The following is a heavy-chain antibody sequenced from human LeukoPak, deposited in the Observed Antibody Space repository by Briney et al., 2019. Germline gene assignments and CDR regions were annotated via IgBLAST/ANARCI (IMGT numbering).Heavy chain of an antibody. J-gene: IGHJ6*02. D-gene: IGHD2-2*01. CDR1: GFTFSSYS. CDR3: ARVVVVPAAIYYYGMDV. Sequence: GGSLRLSCAASGFTFSSYSMNWVRQAPGKGLEWVSSISSSSSYIYYADSVKGRFTISRDNAKNSLYLQMNSLRAEDTAVYYCARVVVVPAAIYYYGMDVWGQGTTVTVSS. CDR2: ISSSSSYI. V-gene: IGHV3-21*01.